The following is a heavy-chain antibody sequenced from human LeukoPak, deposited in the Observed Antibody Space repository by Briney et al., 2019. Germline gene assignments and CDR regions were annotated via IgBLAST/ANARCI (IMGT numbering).Heavy chain of an antibody. Sequence: PSETLSLTCTVSGGSVSSTSYYWAWIRQPPGKGLEWIGSIYYTGSTYYNPSLNSRVTMSVDTSKNLFSLKLSSVTAADTAVYYCARERDFWSGFVDYWGQGTLVTVSS. V-gene: IGHV4-39*07. D-gene: IGHD3-3*01. CDR3: ARERDFWSGFVDY. J-gene: IGHJ4*02. CDR1: GGSVSSTSYY. CDR2: IYYTGST.